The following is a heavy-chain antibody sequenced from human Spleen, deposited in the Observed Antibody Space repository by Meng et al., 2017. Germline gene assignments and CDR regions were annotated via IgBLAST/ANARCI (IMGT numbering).Heavy chain of an antibody. CDR2: TYYRSKWYN. CDR1: GDSVSTISAA. Sequence: QRQQAGPGLGKPSQTLSLTCAISGDSVSTISAAWNWIRQSPSRGLEWLGRTYYRSKWYNDFAVSVKSRITIKADTSKNQFSLQLNSVTPEDTAVYYCAREYSSTFDYWGQGTLVTVSS. V-gene: IGHV6-1*01. D-gene: IGHD6-13*01. CDR3: AREYSSTFDY. J-gene: IGHJ4*02.